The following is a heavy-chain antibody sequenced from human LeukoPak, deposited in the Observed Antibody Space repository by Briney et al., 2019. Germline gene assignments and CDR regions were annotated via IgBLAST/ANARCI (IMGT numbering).Heavy chain of an antibody. J-gene: IGHJ5*02. D-gene: IGHD5-12*01. Sequence: SETLSLTCTVSGGSISRYYWSWIRQPPGKGLEWIGYVYYNGNTNYNPSLKSRVTNSVATSKSQFSTKLTSVTAAGTAVYYCATTGGSGAGSWGQGTVVTVSS. CDR1: GGSISRYY. V-gene: IGHV4-59*01. CDR3: ATTGGSGAGS. CDR2: VYYNGNT.